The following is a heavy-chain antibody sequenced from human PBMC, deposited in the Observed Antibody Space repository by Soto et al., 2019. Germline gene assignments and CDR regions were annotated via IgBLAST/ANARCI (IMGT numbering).Heavy chain of an antibody. CDR2: ISGSGGST. Sequence: EVQLLESGGGLVQPGGSLRLSCAASGFTFSSYAMSWVRQAPGKGLEWVSAISGSGGSTYYADSVKGRFTISRDNSKNTLYLQMTSLRAEDTAVYYCAKDRDGIVGATTDYWGQGTLVTVSS. CDR1: GFTFSSYA. CDR3: AKDRDGIVGATTDY. D-gene: IGHD1-26*01. V-gene: IGHV3-23*01. J-gene: IGHJ4*02.